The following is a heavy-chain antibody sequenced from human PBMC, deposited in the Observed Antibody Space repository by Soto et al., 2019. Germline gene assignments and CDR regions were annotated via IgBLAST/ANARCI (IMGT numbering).Heavy chain of an antibody. CDR1: GFTFSSYA. D-gene: IGHD4-17*01. CDR3: ARGDDYGDRKAD. J-gene: IGHJ4*02. Sequence: QVQLVESGGGVVQPGRSLRLSCAASGFTFSSYAMHWVRQAPGKGLEWVAVISYDGSNKYYADSVKGRFTISRDNSKNTLYLQMNSLRAQDTAMYYCARGDDYGDRKADWGQRTIVTVSS. V-gene: IGHV3-30-3*01. CDR2: ISYDGSNK.